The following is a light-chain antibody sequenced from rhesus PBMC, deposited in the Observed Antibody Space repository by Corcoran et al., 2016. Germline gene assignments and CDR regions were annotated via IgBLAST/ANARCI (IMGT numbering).Light chain of an antibody. Sequence: DIQMTQSPSSLSASVGDRVTITCRASQTISSYLAWYQQKPGKVPKLLIYAASTLQRGVPSRFSGSGSGTDFTLTIISLKPEDFATYYCQQHNSHPYSFGQGTKVEIK. J-gene: IGKJ2*01. CDR3: QQHNSHPYS. CDR2: AAS. CDR1: QTISSY. V-gene: IGKV1-44*03.